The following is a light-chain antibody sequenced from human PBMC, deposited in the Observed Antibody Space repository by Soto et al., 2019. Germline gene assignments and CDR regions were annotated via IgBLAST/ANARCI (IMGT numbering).Light chain of an antibody. Sequence: DIQMTQSPSTLSASVGDRVTITCRASQSVSSGLAWYQQKPGKAPNLLIYTASSLESGVPSRFSGSGSGTEFTLTIRSLQPDDFATYYCQQYNSAWTFGQGTTVEIK. J-gene: IGKJ1*01. V-gene: IGKV1-5*03. CDR2: TAS. CDR1: QSVSSG. CDR3: QQYNSAWT.